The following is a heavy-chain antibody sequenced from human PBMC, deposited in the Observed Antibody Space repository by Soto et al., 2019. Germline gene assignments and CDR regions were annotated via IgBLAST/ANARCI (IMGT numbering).Heavy chain of an antibody. CDR1: GFTFSSYE. CDR3: ARVPAMYSSSYYFDY. Sequence: GGSLRLSCAASGFTFSSYEMNWVRQAPGKGLEWVSYISSSGSTIYYADSAKGRFTISRDNAKNSLYLQMNSLRAEDTAVYYCARVPAMYSSSYYFDYWGQGTLVTVSS. CDR2: ISSSGSTI. J-gene: IGHJ4*02. V-gene: IGHV3-48*03. D-gene: IGHD6-6*01.